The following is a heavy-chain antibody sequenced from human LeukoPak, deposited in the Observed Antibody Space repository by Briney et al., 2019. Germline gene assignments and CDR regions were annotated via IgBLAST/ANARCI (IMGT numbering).Heavy chain of an antibody. CDR3: AKATVGSNSPDY. CDR2: IYSGGST. J-gene: IGHJ4*02. D-gene: IGHD6-13*01. CDR1: GFTVSSNY. V-gene: IGHV3-53*01. Sequence: GSLRLSCAASGFTVSSNYMSWVRQAPGKGLEWVSVIYSGGSTYYADSVMGRFTISRDNSKNTLYLQMNSLRAEDTAVYYCAKATVGSNSPDYWGQGTLVTVSS.